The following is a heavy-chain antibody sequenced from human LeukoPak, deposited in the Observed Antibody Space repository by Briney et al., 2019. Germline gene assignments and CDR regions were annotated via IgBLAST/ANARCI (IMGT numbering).Heavy chain of an antibody. CDR1: GFTFHHYA. Sequence: GGSLRLSCAASGFTFHHYAIHWVRQVPGKGLEWVSGISWNSAYIGYADSVKGRFTNSRDNAKNSVYLQMNSLRAEDTALYYCAKDKAPLYSGYDWDLDFWGQGTMVTVSS. V-gene: IGHV3-9*01. CDR2: ISWNSAYI. CDR3: AKDKAPLYSGYDWDLDF. D-gene: IGHD5-12*01. J-gene: IGHJ4*02.